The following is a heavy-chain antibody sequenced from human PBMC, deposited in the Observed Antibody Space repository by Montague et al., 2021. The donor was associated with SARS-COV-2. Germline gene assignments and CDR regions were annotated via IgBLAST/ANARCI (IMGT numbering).Heavy chain of an antibody. CDR1: GGSISSGSYY. Sequence: TLSLTCTVSGGSISSGSYYWSWIRQPAGKGLEWIGRIYTSGSTNYNPSLKSRVTISVDTSKNQFSLKLSPVTAADTAVYYCASGIAATYYHYMDVWGKGTTVTVSS. V-gene: IGHV4-61*02. CDR2: IYTSGST. CDR3: ASGIAATYYHYMDV. D-gene: IGHD6-13*01. J-gene: IGHJ6*03.